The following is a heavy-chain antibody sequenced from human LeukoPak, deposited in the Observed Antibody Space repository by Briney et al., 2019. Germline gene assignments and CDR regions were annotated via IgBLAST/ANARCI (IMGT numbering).Heavy chain of an antibody. CDR2: INHSGST. Sequence: SETLSLTCAVYGGSFSGYYWSWIRQPPGKGLEWIGEINHSGSTNYNPSLKSRVTISVDTSKNQFSLKLSSVTAADTAVYYCARGEVSSGWYYFDYWGQGTLVTVSS. CDR1: GGSFSGYY. CDR3: ARGEVSSGWYYFDY. V-gene: IGHV4-34*01. D-gene: IGHD6-19*01. J-gene: IGHJ4*02.